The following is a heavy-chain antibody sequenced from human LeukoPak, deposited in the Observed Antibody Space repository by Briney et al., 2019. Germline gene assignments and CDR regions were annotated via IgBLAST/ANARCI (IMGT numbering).Heavy chain of an antibody. D-gene: IGHD3-22*01. CDR3: ARGSSGNSAD. Sequence: SETLSLTCTVSGGSISSYYWSWIRQPPGKGPEWIGYIYYSGSTNYNPSLKSRVTISVDTSKNQFSLKLSSVTAADTAVYYCARGSSGNSADWGQGTMVTVSS. CDR1: GGSISSYY. CDR2: IYYSGST. V-gene: IGHV4-59*01. J-gene: IGHJ3*01.